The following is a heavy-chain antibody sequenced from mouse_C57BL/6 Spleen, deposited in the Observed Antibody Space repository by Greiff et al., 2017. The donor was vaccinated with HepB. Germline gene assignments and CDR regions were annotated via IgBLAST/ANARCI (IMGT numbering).Heavy chain of an antibody. D-gene: IGHD4-1*01. CDR1: GYTFTSYW. J-gene: IGHJ4*01. V-gene: IGHV1-64*01. CDR2: IHPNSGST. Sequence: QVQLQQPGAELVKPGASVKLSCKASGYTFTSYWMHWVKQRPGQGLEWIGMIHPNSGSTNYNEKFKSKATLTVDQSSSTAYMQLSSLTSEDSAVYYCARAAGIYTMDYWGQGTSITGSS. CDR3: ARAAGIYTMDY.